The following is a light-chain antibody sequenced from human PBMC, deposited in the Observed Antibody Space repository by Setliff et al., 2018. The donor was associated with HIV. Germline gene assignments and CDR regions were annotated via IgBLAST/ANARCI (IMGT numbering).Light chain of an antibody. J-gene: IGLJ1*01. V-gene: IGLV2-14*01. CDR3: CSYASSSLSYV. Sequence: QSVLTQPASVSGSPGQSITISCTGSSSDVGGYNFVSWYQHHPGKAPKLIIYEVNHRPSGVSHRFSGSKSANTASLTISGLQAEDEADYYCCSYASSSLSYVFGAGTKVTV. CDR1: SSDVGGYNF. CDR2: EVN.